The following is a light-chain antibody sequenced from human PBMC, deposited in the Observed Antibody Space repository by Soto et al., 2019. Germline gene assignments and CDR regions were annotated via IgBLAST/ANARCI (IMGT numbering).Light chain of an antibody. CDR3: QQSNSFPLT. V-gene: IGKV1-12*01. J-gene: IGKJ4*01. CDR1: QGIYKW. CDR2: AAS. Sequence: DIQMTQSPSSVSASVGDRITITCRASQGIYKWLAWYQQKPGKAPKLLISAASTLQTGVPARCSGSGSGTDFTLPISSLQPEDFATYYCQQSNSFPLTFGGGTKVEIK.